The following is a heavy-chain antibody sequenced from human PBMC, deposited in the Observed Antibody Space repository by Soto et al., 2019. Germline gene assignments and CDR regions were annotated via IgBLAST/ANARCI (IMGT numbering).Heavy chain of an antibody. CDR3: ARASYSSSAWGYYCYNGMDV. J-gene: IGHJ6*02. Sequence: SVKVSCKASGGTFSSYAISWVRQAPGQGLEWMGGIIPIFGTANYAQKFQGRVTITADKSTSTAYMELSSLRSEDTAVYYCARASYSSSAWGYYCYNGMDVWGQGTTVTVSS. D-gene: IGHD6-6*01. CDR1: GGTFSSYA. V-gene: IGHV1-69*06. CDR2: IIPIFGTA.